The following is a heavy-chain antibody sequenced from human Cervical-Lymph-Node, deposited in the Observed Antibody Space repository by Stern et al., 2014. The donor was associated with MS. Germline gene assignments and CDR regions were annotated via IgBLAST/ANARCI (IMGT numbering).Heavy chain of an antibody. CDR2: IIPVHGSP. CDR1: GGTLSNYG. CDR3: ARKTVPTTGPFFYYGLEV. V-gene: IGHV1-69*01. Sequence: MQLVESGAEVKRPGSSVKVSCKGSGGTLSNYGISWVRLAPGEGLEWMGGIIPVHGSPTYAQKFQGRVTITADERTDTVYMEMSSLKSDDTAVYYCARKTVPTTGPFFYYGLEVWGQGTAVTVSS. D-gene: IGHD1-1*01. J-gene: IGHJ6*02.